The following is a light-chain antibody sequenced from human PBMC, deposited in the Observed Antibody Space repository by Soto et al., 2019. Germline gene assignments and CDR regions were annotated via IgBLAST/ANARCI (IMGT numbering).Light chain of an antibody. CDR1: QSVSSD. Sequence: ILMSQSPTTLSVAPGDTVTLSCRASQSVSSDLAWYQQKPGQAPRLLIYGASSRATGIPARFSGSASGTEFTLTISSLQPEDFAVYYCQQYNSWPRTFGQGTKVDIK. V-gene: IGKV3D-15*01. CDR2: GAS. CDR3: QQYNSWPRT. J-gene: IGKJ1*01.